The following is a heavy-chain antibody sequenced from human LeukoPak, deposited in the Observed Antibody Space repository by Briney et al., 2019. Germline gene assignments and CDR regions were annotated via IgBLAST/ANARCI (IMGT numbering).Heavy chain of an antibody. CDR1: GGSISSGGYS. Sequence: SETLSLTCAVSGGSISSGGYSWSWIPQPPGQGLEWIGYIYHSGSTYYNPSLKSRVTISVDRSKNQFSLKLSSVTAADTAVYYCARVHYYDSSGYYGGHGGVCFDYWGQGTLVTVSS. V-gene: IGHV4-30-2*01. D-gene: IGHD3-22*01. CDR2: IYHSGST. CDR3: ARVHYYDSSGYYGGHGGVCFDY. J-gene: IGHJ4*02.